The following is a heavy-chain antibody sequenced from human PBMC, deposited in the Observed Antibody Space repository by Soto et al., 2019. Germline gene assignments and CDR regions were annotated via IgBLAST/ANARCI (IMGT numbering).Heavy chain of an antibody. D-gene: IGHD3-10*01. CDR2: IYYSGST. CDR3: ARHQRGPNYYYYYMDV. V-gene: IGHV4-39*01. Sequence: SETLSLTCTVSGGSISSSSYYWGWIRQPPGKGLEWIGSIYYSGSTYYNPSLKSRVTISVDTSKNQFSLKLSSVTAADTAVYYCARHQRGPNYYYYYMDVWGKGTTVTVSS. CDR1: GGSISSSSYY. J-gene: IGHJ6*03.